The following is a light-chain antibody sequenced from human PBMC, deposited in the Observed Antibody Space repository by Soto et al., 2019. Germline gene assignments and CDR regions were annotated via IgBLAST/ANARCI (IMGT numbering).Light chain of an antibody. CDR3: LQYNKWPYT. Sequence: EIVMTQSPVALSVSPGESAALACRASQSVGRNFAWYQQRPGQAPRVLIYGTSTRATGVPARFSGSGSGTDFTLTISSLQSEDFAVYYCLQYNKWPYTFGQGTSLEIK. CDR2: GTS. V-gene: IGKV3-15*01. J-gene: IGKJ2*01. CDR1: QSVGRN.